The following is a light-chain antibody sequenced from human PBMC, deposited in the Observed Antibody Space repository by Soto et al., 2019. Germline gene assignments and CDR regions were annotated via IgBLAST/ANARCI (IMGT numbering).Light chain of an antibody. J-gene: IGLJ3*02. CDR2: SNN. V-gene: IGLV1-44*01. Sequence: QSVLTQPPSASGTPGQRVTISCSGSSSNIGSNTVNWYQQLPGTAPKLLIYSNNQRPSGVPDRFSGSKSGTSASLAISGLQYAEEADYYWAAWDDSLNGWLFGGGTNLTVL. CDR3: AAWDDSLNGWL. CDR1: SSNIGSNT.